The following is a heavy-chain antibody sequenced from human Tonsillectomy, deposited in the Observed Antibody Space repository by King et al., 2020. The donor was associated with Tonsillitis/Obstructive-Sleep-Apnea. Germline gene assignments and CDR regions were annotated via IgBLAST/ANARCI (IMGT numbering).Heavy chain of an antibody. D-gene: IGHD1-26*01. Sequence: VQLVESGGGLVKPGGSLRLSCAASGFTFSNAWMSWVRQAPGKGLEWVGRIKSKTDGGTTDYAAPVKGRFTISRDDSKNTLYLQMNSPKTEDTAVYYCTTQIVGGNTYAYWGQGTLVTVSS. J-gene: IGHJ4*02. CDR3: TTQIVGGNTYAY. CDR1: GFTFSNAW. V-gene: IGHV3-15*01. CDR2: IKSKTDGGTT.